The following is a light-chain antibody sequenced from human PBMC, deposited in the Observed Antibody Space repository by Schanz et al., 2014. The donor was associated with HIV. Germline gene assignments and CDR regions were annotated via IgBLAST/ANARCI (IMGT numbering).Light chain of an antibody. CDR3: SSYTSSSTPWV. Sequence: QSVLTQPPSASGTPGQRVTISCSGSNSNIGTTPANWYQQLPGTAPRLLLYNDHFRPSGVPDRFSGSRSGTSASLAISGLQAEDEADYYCSSYTSSSTPWVFGGGTKLTVL. V-gene: IGLV1-44*01. J-gene: IGLJ3*02. CDR2: NDH. CDR1: NSNIGTTP.